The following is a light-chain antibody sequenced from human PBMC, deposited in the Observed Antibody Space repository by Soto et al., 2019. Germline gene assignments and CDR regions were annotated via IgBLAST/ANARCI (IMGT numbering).Light chain of an antibody. CDR3: QQRHMWPIT. Sequence: EVVLTQSPVTLSLSPGERATLSCRASQSFRGLLAWYQHKPGQAPRLLIYDAYNRAPGIPPRFSGSGSGTDFTLTISSLEPEDSAVYYCQQRHMWPITFGQGTLLEIK. V-gene: IGKV3-11*01. CDR1: QSFRGL. J-gene: IGKJ5*01. CDR2: DAY.